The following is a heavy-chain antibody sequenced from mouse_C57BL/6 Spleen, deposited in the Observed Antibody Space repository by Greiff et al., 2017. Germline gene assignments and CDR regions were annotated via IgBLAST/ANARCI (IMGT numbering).Heavy chain of an antibody. D-gene: IGHD1-1*01. CDR2: IYPGDGDT. V-gene: IGHV1-82*01. CDR1: GFAFSSSW. Sequence: QVQLQQSGPELVKPGASVKISCKASGFAFSSSWMNWVKQRPGKGLEWIGRIYPGDGDTKYKGKFKGKATLTADKSSSTAYMQLNSLTSEDSAVYFCARDGSSLYWYFDVWGTGTTVTVSS. J-gene: IGHJ1*03. CDR3: ARDGSSLYWYFDV.